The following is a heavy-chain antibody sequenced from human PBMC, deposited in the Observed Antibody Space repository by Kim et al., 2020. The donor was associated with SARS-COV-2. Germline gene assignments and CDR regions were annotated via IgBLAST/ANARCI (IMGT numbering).Heavy chain of an antibody. J-gene: IGHJ6*02. CDR2: IRSKAYGGTT. Sequence: GGSLRLSCTASGFTFGDYAMSWFRQAPGKGLEWVGFIRSKAYGGTTEYAASVKGRFTISRDDSKSIAYLQMNRLKTEDAAVYYCTRDYLVGQQLGTTYYYYGMDVWGQGTTVTVS. V-gene: IGHV3-49*03. CDR1: GFTFGDYA. D-gene: IGHD6-13*01. CDR3: TRDYLVGQQLGTTYYYYGMDV.